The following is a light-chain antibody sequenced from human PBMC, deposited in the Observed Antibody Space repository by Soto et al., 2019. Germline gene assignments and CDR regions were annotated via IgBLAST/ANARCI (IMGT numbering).Light chain of an antibody. Sequence: DIQMTQSPSTLSASVGDRVTITCRASQSISSWLAWYQQKPGKAPKLLIYDASSLESGVPSRFSGSGSGTEFTLTISSLQPDDFATYYCQEYDSYSSTFGQGTEVQIK. CDR3: QEYDSYSST. CDR2: DAS. V-gene: IGKV1-5*01. J-gene: IGKJ2*01. CDR1: QSISSW.